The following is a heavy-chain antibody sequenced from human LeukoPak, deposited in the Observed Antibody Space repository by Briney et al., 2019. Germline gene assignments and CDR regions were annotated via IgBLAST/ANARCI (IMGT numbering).Heavy chain of an antibody. CDR3: AKDQGEDIVVD. V-gene: IGHV3-23*01. CDR1: GFTFSSYA. Sequence: GGSLRLSCAASGFTFSSYAMSWVRQAPGKGLEWVSAISGSGGSAYYADSVKGRFTISRDNSKNTLYLQMNSLRAEDTAVYYCAKDQGEDIVVDWGQGTLVTVSS. J-gene: IGHJ4*02. CDR2: ISGSGGSA. D-gene: IGHD2-15*01.